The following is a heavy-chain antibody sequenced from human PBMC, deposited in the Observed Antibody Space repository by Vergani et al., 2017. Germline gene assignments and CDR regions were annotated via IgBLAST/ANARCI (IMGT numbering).Heavy chain of an antibody. CDR1: GYTFTGYY. J-gene: IGHJ4*02. Sequence: QVQLVQSGAEVKKPGASVKVSCKASGYTFTGYYMHWVRQAPGQGLEWMGWINPNSGGTNYAQKFQGWVTMTRDTSISTAYMELSRLRSDDTAVYYCARGAQGDYDSSGYYDYWGQGTLVTVSS. CDR3: ARGAQGDYDSSGYYDY. D-gene: IGHD3-22*01. V-gene: IGHV1-2*04. CDR2: INPNSGGT.